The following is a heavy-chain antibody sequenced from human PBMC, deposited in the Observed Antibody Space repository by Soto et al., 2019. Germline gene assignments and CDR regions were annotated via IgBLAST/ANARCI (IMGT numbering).Heavy chain of an antibody. CDR3: TGITWFRGMDV. J-gene: IGHJ6*02. CDR1: GDSVSSNSAG. Sequence: PSQTLSLTCVISGDSVSSNSAGWNWIRQSPSRGLEWLGRTYYKSKWNHDYALSVKSRITINPDTSKNQFSRHLYSVTPEDTAVYYCTGITWFRGMDVWGQGTPVTVSS. CDR2: TYYKSKWNH. D-gene: IGHD3-10*01. V-gene: IGHV6-1*01.